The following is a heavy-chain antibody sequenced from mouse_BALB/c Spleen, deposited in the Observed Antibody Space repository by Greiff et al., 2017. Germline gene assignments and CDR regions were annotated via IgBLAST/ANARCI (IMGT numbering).Heavy chain of an antibody. CDR1: GYTFTSYY. Sequence: QVQLQQSGAELVKPGASVKLSCKASGYTFTSYYMYWVKQRPGQGLERIGEINPSNGGTNFNEKFKSKATLTVDKSSSTAYMQLSSLTSEDSAVYYCTRSGITTDAMDYWGQGTSVTVSS. D-gene: IGHD1-1*01. J-gene: IGHJ4*01. CDR2: INPSNGGT. V-gene: IGHV1S81*02. CDR3: TRSGITTDAMDY.